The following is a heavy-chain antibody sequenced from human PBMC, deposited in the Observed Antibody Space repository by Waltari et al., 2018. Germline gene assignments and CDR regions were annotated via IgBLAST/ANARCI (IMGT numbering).Heavy chain of an antibody. Sequence: QVQLQESGPGLVEPSETLSLTCAVSGFSLNSGYSWGWIRQPPEKGLEWIGSIYHSGSTFYNPSLKSRVTISVDTSNNQFSLKLRSVTAADTAVYYCARGGFDSNSYFDLWGRGTLVTVSS. CDR2: IYHSGST. CDR3: ARGGFDSNSYFDL. J-gene: IGHJ2*01. V-gene: IGHV4-38-2*01. D-gene: IGHD3-22*01. CDR1: GFSLNSGYS.